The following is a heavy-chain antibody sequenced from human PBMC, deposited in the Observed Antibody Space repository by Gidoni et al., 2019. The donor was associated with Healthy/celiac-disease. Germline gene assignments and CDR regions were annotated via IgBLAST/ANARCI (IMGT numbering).Heavy chain of an antibody. V-gene: IGHV3-30*01. Sequence: QVQLVESGGGVVQPGRSLRLSCAASGFTFSSYAMHWVRQAPGKGLEWVAVISYDGSNKYSADSVKGRFTISRDNSKNTLYLQMNSLRAEDAAVYYCARAKKGYSSGWGAFDIWGQGTMVTVSS. D-gene: IGHD6-19*01. CDR3: ARAKKGYSSGWGAFDI. CDR2: ISYDGSNK. CDR1: GFTFSSYA. J-gene: IGHJ3*02.